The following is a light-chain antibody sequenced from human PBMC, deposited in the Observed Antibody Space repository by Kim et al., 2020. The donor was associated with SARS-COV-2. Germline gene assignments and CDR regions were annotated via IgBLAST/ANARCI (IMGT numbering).Light chain of an antibody. CDR2: GRN. V-gene: IGLV3-19*01. CDR1: SLRTYY. CDR3: NSRDSSGSHLWV. Sequence: SSELTQDPAVSVALGQTVRITCQGDSLRTYYASWFQQKPGQAPVLVIHGRNSRPSGIPDRFSGSISGKTTSLTITGAQAEDEADYYCNSRDSSGSHLWVL. J-gene: IGLJ3*02.